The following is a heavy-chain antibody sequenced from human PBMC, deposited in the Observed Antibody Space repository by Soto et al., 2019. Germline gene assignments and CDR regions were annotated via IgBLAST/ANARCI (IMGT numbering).Heavy chain of an antibody. D-gene: IGHD3-10*01. CDR1: GGSISSYY. CDR3: ARGFGELSSGMDV. Sequence: SETLSLTCTVSGGSISSYYWSWIRQPPGKGLEWIGYIYYSGSTNYNPSLKSRVTISVNTSKNQFSLKLSSVTAADTAVYYCARGFGELSSGMDVWGQGTTVTVSS. V-gene: IGHV4-59*12. CDR2: IYYSGST. J-gene: IGHJ6*02.